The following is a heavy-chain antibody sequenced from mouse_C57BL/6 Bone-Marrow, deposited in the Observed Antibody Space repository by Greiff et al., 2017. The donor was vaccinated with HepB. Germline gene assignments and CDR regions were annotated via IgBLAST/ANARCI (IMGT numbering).Heavy chain of an antibody. J-gene: IGHJ4*01. CDR2: ISNGGGST. CDR1: GFTFSDYY. Sequence: DVMLVESGGGLVQPGGSLKLSCAASGFTFSDYYMYWVRQTPEKRLEWVAYISNGGGSTYYPDTVKGRFTISRDNAKNTLYLQLSRLKSEDTAMYYCARRERGSAMDYWGQGTSVTVSS. D-gene: IGHD3-1*01. CDR3: ARRERGSAMDY. V-gene: IGHV5-12*01.